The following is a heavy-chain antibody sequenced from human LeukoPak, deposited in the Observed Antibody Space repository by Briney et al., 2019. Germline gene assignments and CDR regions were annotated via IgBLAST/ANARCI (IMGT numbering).Heavy chain of an antibody. V-gene: IGHV3-53*01. Sequence: GGSLRLSCAASGFTVSNTYMSWVRQAPGKGLEWVSLIYSGGGTYSADSVKGRFTISRDISKNTLYLQMNSLRAEDTALYYCAKDRYERRYYYYDMDVWGQGTTVTVSS. CDR1: GFTVSNTY. CDR2: IYSGGGT. CDR3: AKDRYERRYYYYDMDV. J-gene: IGHJ6*02. D-gene: IGHD1-1*01.